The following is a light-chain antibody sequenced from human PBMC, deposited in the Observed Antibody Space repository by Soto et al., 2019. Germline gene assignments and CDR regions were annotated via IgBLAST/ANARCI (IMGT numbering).Light chain of an antibody. V-gene: IGKV1-39*01. CDR2: AAS. J-gene: IGKJ5*01. CDR1: QSVSIY. CDR3: QQSYITPPIT. Sequence: DIQMTQSPSTLPASVGDRVTITCRASQSVSIYLNWYQQKPGKAPNLLISAASSLHSGVPSRFSGSGSETDFTLTINNLQPEDFATYYCQQSYITPPITFGQGTRLEIK.